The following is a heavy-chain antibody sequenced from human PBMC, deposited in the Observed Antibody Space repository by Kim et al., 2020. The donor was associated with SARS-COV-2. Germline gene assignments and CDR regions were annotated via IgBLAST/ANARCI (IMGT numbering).Heavy chain of an antibody. CDR3: ARGQFLEWSY. Sequence: YIYYADSVKGRFTISRDNAKNSLYLQMNSLRAEDTAVYYCARGQFLEWSYWGQGTLVTVSS. V-gene: IGHV3-21*01. J-gene: IGHJ4*02. D-gene: IGHD3-3*01. CDR2: YI.